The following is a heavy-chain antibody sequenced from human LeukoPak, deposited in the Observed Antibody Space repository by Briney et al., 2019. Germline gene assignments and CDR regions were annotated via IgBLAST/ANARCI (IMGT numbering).Heavy chain of an antibody. J-gene: IGHJ4*02. Sequence: EASVKVSCKASGYTFTSYDINWVRQAPGQGLEWMGWMNPISGNTDYAPKFQGRVTMTRNTSISTAYMELSSLRSEDTAVYYCARGLSGRRGDYWGQGTLVTVSS. CDR3: ARGLSGRRGDY. V-gene: IGHV1-8*01. CDR1: GYTFTSYD. CDR2: MNPISGNT. D-gene: IGHD3-10*01.